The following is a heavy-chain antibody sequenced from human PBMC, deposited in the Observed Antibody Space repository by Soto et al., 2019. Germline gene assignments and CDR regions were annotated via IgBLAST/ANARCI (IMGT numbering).Heavy chain of an antibody. CDR2: ISGSGGST. V-gene: IGHV3-23*01. D-gene: IGHD2-2*01. J-gene: IGHJ4*02. CDR1: GFTFSSYA. Sequence: GGSLRLSCAASGFTFSSYAMSWVRQAPGKGLEWVSAISGSGGSTYYADSVKGRFTISRDNSKNTLYLQMNSLRAEDTAVYYCAKDPGHCSSTSCYQRFDYWGQGTLVTVSS. CDR3: AKDPGHCSSTSCYQRFDY.